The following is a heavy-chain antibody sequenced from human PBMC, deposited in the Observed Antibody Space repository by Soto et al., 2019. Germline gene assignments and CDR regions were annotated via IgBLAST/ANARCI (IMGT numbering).Heavy chain of an antibody. V-gene: IGHV3-48*03. CDR1: GFTFSSSE. CDR3: ARRGSR. D-gene: IGHD2-15*01. J-gene: IGHJ3*01. Sequence: EVQLVESGGGSVQPGGSLRLSCAASGFTFSSSEMYWVRQAPGKGLEWISYIHPGGQTIFYAESVKGRFTISRDNAKHSVYLQMNSLRAEDTAVYYCARRGSRWGRGTKVTVSS. CDR2: IHPGGQTI.